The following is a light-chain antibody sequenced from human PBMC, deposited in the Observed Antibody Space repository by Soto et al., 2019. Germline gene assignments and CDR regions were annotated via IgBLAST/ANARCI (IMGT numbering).Light chain of an antibody. J-gene: IGKJ2*01. V-gene: IGKV1-5*01. CDR1: QSISNW. Sequence: DIQMTQSPSTLSASVGDRVTITCQASQSISNWLAWYQQKPGKAPKVLIYDASRLESGVPSRFSGSGSGTEFTLTISSLQPDDFATYYCQQYNTYPYTFGQGTKVDIK. CDR2: DAS. CDR3: QQYNTYPYT.